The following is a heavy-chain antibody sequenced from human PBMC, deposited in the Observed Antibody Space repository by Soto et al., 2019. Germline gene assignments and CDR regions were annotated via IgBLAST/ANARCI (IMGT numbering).Heavy chain of an antibody. Sequence: QVKLVQSGAEVKKPGSSVKVSCKASGGTFNNYAISWVRQAPGQGLEWMGGSIPIFGTPNYAQRFQGRVTITADESTSTAYMELSSLRSEDTAVYYCARRGQQLVLYNMDVWGQGTTVTVSS. J-gene: IGHJ6*02. CDR2: SIPIFGTP. V-gene: IGHV1-69*01. CDR1: GGTFNNYA. D-gene: IGHD6-13*01. CDR3: ARRGQQLVLYNMDV.